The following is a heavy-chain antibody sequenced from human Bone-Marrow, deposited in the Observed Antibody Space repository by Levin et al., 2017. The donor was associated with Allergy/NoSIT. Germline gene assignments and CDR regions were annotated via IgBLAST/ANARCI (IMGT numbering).Heavy chain of an antibody. V-gene: IGHV5-51*01. CDR3: ARQGQGYSYAGY. CDR1: GSSFNSYW. Sequence: AGGSLRLSCKGSGSSFNSYWIGWVRQMPGKGLEWMGIIFPGDSDTRYSPSFQGQVTISADRSISTAYLQWSSLKASDTAMYYCARQGQGYSYAGYWGQGTLVTVSS. CDR2: IFPGDSDT. J-gene: IGHJ4*02. D-gene: IGHD5-18*01.